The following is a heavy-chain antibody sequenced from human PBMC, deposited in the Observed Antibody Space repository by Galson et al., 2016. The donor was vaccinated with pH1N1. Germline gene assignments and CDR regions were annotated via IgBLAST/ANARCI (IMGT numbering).Heavy chain of an antibody. CDR1: GFSLSTSGVG. CDR2: IYWNDDK. J-gene: IGHJ5*02. Sequence: PALVKPTQTLTLTCTFSGFSLSTSGVGVGWIRQPPGKALEWLALIYWNDDKRYSPSLKSRLTITKDTSKNQVVLTMTNMDPVDTATYYAANSLYGDYVGWCDPGVQGTLVTVSS. V-gene: IGHV2-5*01. D-gene: IGHD4-17*01. CDR3: ANSLYGDYVGWCDP.